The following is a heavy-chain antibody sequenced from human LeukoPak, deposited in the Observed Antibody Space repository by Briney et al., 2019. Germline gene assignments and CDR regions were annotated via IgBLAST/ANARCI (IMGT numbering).Heavy chain of an antibody. CDR3: AKRYDSSGYYYAPGAFDI. D-gene: IGHD3-22*01. J-gene: IGHJ3*02. Sequence: SGGSLRLSCAASGFTFSSYAMSWVRQAPGKGLEWVSVISGSADRTHYADSVKGRFTISRDNSKNTLYLQMNSLRAEDTAVYYCAKRYDSSGYYYAPGAFDIWGQGTMVTVSS. CDR1: GFTFSSYA. V-gene: IGHV3-23*01. CDR2: ISGSADRT.